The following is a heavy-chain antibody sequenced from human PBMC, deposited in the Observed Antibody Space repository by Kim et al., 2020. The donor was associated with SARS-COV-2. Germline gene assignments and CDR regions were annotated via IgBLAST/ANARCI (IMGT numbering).Heavy chain of an antibody. CDR2: INSDGSST. V-gene: IGHV3-74*01. CDR3: ARGRYYYYDSSGYYLDAFDI. D-gene: IGHD3-22*01. J-gene: IGHJ3*02. CDR1: GFTFSSYW. Sequence: SLRLSCAASGFTFSSYWMHWVRQAPGKGLVWVSRINSDGSSTSYADSVKGRFTISRDNAKNTLYLQMNSLRAEDTAVYYCARGRYYYYDSSGYYLDAFDIWGQGTMVTVSS.